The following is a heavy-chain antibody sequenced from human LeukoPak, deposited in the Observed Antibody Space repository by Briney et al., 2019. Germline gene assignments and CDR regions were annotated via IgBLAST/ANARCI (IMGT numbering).Heavy chain of an antibody. CDR1: GFTLSSYW. V-gene: IGHV3-74*01. CDR2: INSDGSGI. CDR3: ARGNAHAFDI. J-gene: IGHJ3*02. Sequence: QAGGSLRLSCAVSGFTLSSYWMHWVRQLPGKGLVWVSRINSDGSGISYAGSVKGRFTISRDNAKNTLYLQMNSLRAEDTAVYYCARGNAHAFDIWGQGTMVTVSS.